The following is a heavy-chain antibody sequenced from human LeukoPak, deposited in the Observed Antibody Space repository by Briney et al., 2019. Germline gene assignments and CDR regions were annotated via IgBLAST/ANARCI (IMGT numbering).Heavy chain of an antibody. D-gene: IGHD6-13*01. V-gene: IGHV3-15*01. CDR1: GFTFSNAW. CDR2: IKTKTDGGTT. CDR3: ANAGRDSSSTISCGMDV. Sequence: GGSLRLSCAASGFTFSNAWMSWVRQAPGKGLEWVGLIKTKTDGGTTDYGASVKGRFTISRDNSKNTLYLQMNSLRAEDTAVYYCANAGRDSSSTISCGMDVWGQGTTVTVSS. J-gene: IGHJ6*02.